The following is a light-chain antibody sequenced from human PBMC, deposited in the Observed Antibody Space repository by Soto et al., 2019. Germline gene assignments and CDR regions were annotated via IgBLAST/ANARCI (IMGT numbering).Light chain of an antibody. CDR2: GAS. V-gene: IGKV3-20*01. J-gene: IGKJ4*01. CDR3: PQYNSLPLT. Sequence: EIVLTQSPGTLSLSPGERATLSCRASQSVSSSYLAWYQQKPGQAPRLLIYGASSRATGIPDRFSGSGSGTYFTLTIFSPDPEDHPVYYCPQYNSLPLTFGGGTKVEIE. CDR1: QSVSSSY.